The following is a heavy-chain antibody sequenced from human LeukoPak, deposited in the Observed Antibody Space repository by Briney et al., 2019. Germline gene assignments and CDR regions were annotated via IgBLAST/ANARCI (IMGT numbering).Heavy chain of an antibody. V-gene: IGHV3-21*01. CDR1: GFTFSSYS. CDR2: ISSSSSYI. D-gene: IGHD2-2*01. Sequence: GGSLRLSCAASGFTFSSYSMNWVRQAPGKGLEWVSSISSSSSYIYYADSVKGRFTISRDNAKNSLYLQMNSLRAEDTAVYYCASDIVVVPAGFDYWGQGTLVTVSS. CDR3: ASDIVVVPAGFDY. J-gene: IGHJ4*02.